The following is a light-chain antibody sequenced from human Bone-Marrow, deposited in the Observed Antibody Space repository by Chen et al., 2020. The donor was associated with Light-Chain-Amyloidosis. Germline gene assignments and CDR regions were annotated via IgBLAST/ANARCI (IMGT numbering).Light chain of an antibody. Sequence: EIVLTQSPGTLSLSPGEGANLSCRASQTISSNYLTWYQQKFGQAPRLLIYGSSSRATGIPDRFTVRRSRTVFTRGLNRLAPSGFAMYCCQQYSTCPLTFGGGTKKEIK. CDR2: GSS. J-gene: IGKJ4*01. CDR1: QTISSNY. V-gene: IGKV3-20*01. CDR3: QQYSTCPLT.